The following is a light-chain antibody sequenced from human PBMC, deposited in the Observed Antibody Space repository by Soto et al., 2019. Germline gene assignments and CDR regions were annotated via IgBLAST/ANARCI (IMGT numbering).Light chain of an antibody. Sequence: DIQLTQSPSTLSASVGDRATITCRASQSISSLLAWYQQKPGKAPKFLIYKTSNLESGVPSRFSGSGSGTEFTLTISSLQPDDFATYYCQYYNNYCWTFGQGTKVEIK. J-gene: IGKJ1*01. V-gene: IGKV1-5*03. CDR3: QYYNNYCWT. CDR2: KTS. CDR1: QSISSL.